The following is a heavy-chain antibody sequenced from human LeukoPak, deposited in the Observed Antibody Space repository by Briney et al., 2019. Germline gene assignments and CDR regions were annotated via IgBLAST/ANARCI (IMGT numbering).Heavy chain of an antibody. J-gene: IGHJ6*03. V-gene: IGHV1-69*05. CDR2: IIPIFGTA. Sequence: GASVKVSCKASGGTFGSYAISWVRQAPGQGLEWMGRIIPIFGTANYAQKFQGRVTITTDESTSTAYMELSSLRSEDTAVYYCARDPTGSTSCYKGLCYYYYMDVWGKGTTVTVSS. CDR3: ARDPTGSTSCYKGLCYYYYMDV. D-gene: IGHD2-2*02. CDR1: GGTFGSYA.